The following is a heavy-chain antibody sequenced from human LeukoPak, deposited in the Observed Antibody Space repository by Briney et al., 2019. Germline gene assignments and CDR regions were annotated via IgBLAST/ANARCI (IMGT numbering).Heavy chain of an antibody. V-gene: IGHV3-23*01. CDR2: ISGSGGST. CDR1: GFTFSSYA. D-gene: IGHD3-10*01. Sequence: HPGGSLRLSCAASGFTFSSYAMSWVRQAPGKGLEWVSAISGSGGSTYYADSVKGRFTISRDNSKNTLYLQMNSLRAEDTAVYYCAKNDGSGSLRGFDYWGQGTLVTVSS. J-gene: IGHJ4*02. CDR3: AKNDGSGSLRGFDY.